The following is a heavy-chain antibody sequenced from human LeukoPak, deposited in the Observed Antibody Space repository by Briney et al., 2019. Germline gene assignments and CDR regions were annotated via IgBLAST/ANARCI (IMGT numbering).Heavy chain of an antibody. CDR3: AKWKYSNSGIDDY. V-gene: IGHV3-23*01. CDR1: GFTFNSYW. D-gene: IGHD6-6*01. Sequence: GRSLRLSCAASGFTFNSYWMHWVRQVPGKGLEWVSVISGSGDNTYYADSVKGRFTISRDNSKNMLYLQMNSLRAEDTAVYYCAKWKYSNSGIDDYWGQGTLVTVSS. CDR2: ISGSGDNT. J-gene: IGHJ4*02.